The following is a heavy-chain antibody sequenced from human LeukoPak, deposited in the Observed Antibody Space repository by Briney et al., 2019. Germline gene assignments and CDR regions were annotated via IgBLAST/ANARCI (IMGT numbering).Heavy chain of an antibody. Sequence: SVKVSCKASGGTFSSYAISWVRQAPGQGLEWMGGIIPIFGTANYAQQFQGRVTITADESTSTAYMELSSLRSEDTAVYYCARRSSGWYTLDYWGQGTLVTVSS. CDR3: ARRSSGWYTLDY. CDR1: GGTFSSYA. J-gene: IGHJ4*02. D-gene: IGHD6-19*01. CDR2: IIPIFGTA. V-gene: IGHV1-69*01.